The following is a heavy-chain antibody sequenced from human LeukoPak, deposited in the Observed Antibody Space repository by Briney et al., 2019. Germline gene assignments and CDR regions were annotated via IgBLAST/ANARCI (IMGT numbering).Heavy chain of an antibody. Sequence: SETLSLTCTVSGGSISSGSYYWSWIRQPAGKGLEWIGRIYTSGSTNYNPSLKSRVTISVDTSKNQFPLKLSSVTAADTAVYYCARRQGWYQGAPFDYWGQGTLVTVSS. D-gene: IGHD6-19*01. CDR3: ARRQGWYQGAPFDY. J-gene: IGHJ4*02. CDR1: GGSISSGSYY. V-gene: IGHV4-61*02. CDR2: IYTSGST.